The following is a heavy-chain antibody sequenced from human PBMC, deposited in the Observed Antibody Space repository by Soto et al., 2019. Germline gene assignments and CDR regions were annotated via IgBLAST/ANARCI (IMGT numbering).Heavy chain of an antibody. D-gene: IGHD3-10*01. J-gene: IGHJ5*02. CDR3: ARDRVGSSNWFDP. Sequence: SVKVSCKASGGTFSSYAISWVRQAPGQGLEWMGGIIPIFGTANYAQKFQGRVTITADEPTSTAYMELSSLRSEDPAVYYCARDRVGSSNWFDPWGQGTLVTVAS. CDR2: IIPIFGTA. CDR1: GGTFSSYA. V-gene: IGHV1-69*13.